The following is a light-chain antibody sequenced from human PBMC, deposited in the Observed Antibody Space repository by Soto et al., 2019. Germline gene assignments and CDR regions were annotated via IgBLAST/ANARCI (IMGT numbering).Light chain of an antibody. CDR1: RTIAGY. J-gene: IGKJ4*01. Sequence: DIQMTQSPSSLSASVGDRVTITCRASRTIAGYVNWYQQRPGEAPKLLIYAASSLQSGVPSRFSGSGSGTDFTLTISSLQPEDFATYYCQQSYSTPPTFGGGTKVDIK. CDR2: AAS. CDR3: QQSYSTPPT. V-gene: IGKV1-39*01.